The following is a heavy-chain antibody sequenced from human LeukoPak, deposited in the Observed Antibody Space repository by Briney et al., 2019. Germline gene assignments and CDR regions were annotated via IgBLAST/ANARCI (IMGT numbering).Heavy chain of an antibody. J-gene: IGHJ6*02. CDR1: GGSISSVGYY. CDR2: IYYSGST. CDR3: ARGALYYGMDV. V-gene: IGHV4-31*03. Sequence: PSQTLSLTCTVSGGSISSVGYYWSWIRQHPGKGLEWIGYIYYSGSTSYSPSLKSRVTISVDTSKTQFSLNLTSVTAADTAVYNCARGALYYGMDVWGQGTTVTVSS.